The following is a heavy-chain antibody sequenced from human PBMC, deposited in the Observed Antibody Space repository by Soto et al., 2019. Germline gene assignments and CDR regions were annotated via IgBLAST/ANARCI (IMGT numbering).Heavy chain of an antibody. CDR1: GFTFSSYA. D-gene: IGHD6-13*01. J-gene: IGHJ4*02. CDR2: ISGSGGST. Sequence: HPGGSLRLSCAASGFTFSSYAMSWVRQAPGKGLEWVSAISGSGGSTYYADSVKGRFTISRDNSKNTLYLQMNSLRAEDTAVYYCAKTGEAEYSSSWYDYWGQGTLVTVSS. CDR3: AKTGEAEYSSSWYDY. V-gene: IGHV3-23*01.